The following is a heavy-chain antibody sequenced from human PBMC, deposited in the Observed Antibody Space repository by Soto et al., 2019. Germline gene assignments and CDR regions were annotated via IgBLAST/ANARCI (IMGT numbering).Heavy chain of an antibody. CDR1: GFPFSNYS. J-gene: IGHJ5*01. V-gene: IGHV3-21*01. CDR2: ISSTSKYI. D-gene: IGHD6-19*01. Sequence: SVRLSCASSGFPFSNYSMNWVRQAPWKGLEWVSSISSTSKYIYYADSVKGRFTISRDNAKKSLYLQMNSLRAEDTAVYYCARGLSSGWFDYWGQGTLVTVSS. CDR3: ARGLSSGWFDY.